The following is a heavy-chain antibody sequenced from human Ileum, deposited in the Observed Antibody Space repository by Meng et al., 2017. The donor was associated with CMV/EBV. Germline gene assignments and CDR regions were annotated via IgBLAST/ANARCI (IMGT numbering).Heavy chain of an antibody. V-gene: IGHV4-39*07. Sequence: KLQAPGPGWLKHSETLSPTGRVSGGPTSSGSYNGGWVRQPPGKGREWIGSMSYSGDTNYNPSLNSRFTMSIDTSKNQFSLSLTSVTAADTAVYYCATFGGGWDLPWGQGTLVTVSS. J-gene: IGHJ5*02. D-gene: IGHD3-16*01. CDR2: MSYSGDT. CDR3: ATFGGGWDLP. CDR1: GGPTSSGSYN.